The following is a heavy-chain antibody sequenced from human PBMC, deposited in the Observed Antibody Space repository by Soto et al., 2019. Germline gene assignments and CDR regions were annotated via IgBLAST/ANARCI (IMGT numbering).Heavy chain of an antibody. J-gene: IGHJ6*02. V-gene: IGHV3-33*01. Sequence: QVQLMESGGGVVQPGRSLRLSCAASGFTFSNYGMHWVRQAPGKGLEWVAVIWYDGSNKYYAGSVKGRFTISRDNSKNTLYLQMNSLRAEDTAVYYCARTMVRGVIITPGYGMDVWGQGTTVTVSS. D-gene: IGHD3-10*01. CDR3: ARTMVRGVIITPGYGMDV. CDR2: IWYDGSNK. CDR1: GFTFSNYG.